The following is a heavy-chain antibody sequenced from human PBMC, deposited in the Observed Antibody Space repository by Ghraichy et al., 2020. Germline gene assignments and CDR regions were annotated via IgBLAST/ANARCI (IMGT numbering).Heavy chain of an antibody. J-gene: IGHJ4*02. CDR3: ARGRYCGGDSCYPRPSSFDF. Sequence: GSLRLSCAVSGGSFGGYYWNLIRQPPGKGLEWLGEINTFGRTNYNPSLGSRVTLSVDTFHNQFSLRLASVTAADTATYYCARGRYCGGDSCYPRPSSFDFWGQGTLVSVSS. D-gene: IGHD2-21*02. CDR1: GGSFGGYY. V-gene: IGHV4-34*01. CDR2: INTFGRT.